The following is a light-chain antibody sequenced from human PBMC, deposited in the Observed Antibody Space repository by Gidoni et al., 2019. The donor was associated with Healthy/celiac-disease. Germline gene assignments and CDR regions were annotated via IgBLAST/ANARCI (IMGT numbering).Light chain of an antibody. CDR3: QQYNSYSVYT. V-gene: IGKV1-5*03. J-gene: IGKJ2*01. CDR2: KAS. CDR1: QSIRSC. Sequence: DIQMTHSPSTLSASVGDRVTITCRASQSIRSCLAWYQQKPGKAPKLLIYKASSLESGVPSRFSGSGSGTEFTLTISSLQPDDFATYYCQQYNSYSVYTFGQGTKLEIK.